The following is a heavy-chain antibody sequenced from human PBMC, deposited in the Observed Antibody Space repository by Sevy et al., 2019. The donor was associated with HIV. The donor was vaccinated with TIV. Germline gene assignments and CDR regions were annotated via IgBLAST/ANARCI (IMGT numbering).Heavy chain of an antibody. CDR2: IYWDDDK. CDR3: VHRPEDYDILTGYLPNWCDP. J-gene: IGHJ5*02. V-gene: IGHV2-5*02. CDR1: GFSLSTSGVG. D-gene: IGHD3-9*01. Sequence: SGPTLVKPTQTLTLTCTFSGFSLSTSGVGVGWIRQPPGKALEWLALIYWDDDKRYSPSLKSRLTITKDTSKNQVVLTTTNMYPVDTATYYCVHRPEDYDILTGYLPNWCDPWGQGTLVTVSS.